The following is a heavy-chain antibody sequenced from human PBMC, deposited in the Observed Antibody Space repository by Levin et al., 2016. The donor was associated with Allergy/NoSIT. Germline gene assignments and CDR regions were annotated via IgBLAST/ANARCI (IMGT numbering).Heavy chain of an antibody. Sequence: ASVKVSCKASGYTFPSYGISWVRQAPGQGLEWMGRISGYNGNTDYAQKLQGRVTMTTDTSTTTAYMELRSLRSDDTAVYFCARYGSGNWYYFDYWGQGTLVTVSS. CDR2: ISGYNGNT. V-gene: IGHV1-18*01. D-gene: IGHD1-20*01. CDR1: GYTFPSYG. J-gene: IGHJ4*02. CDR3: ARYGSGNWYYFDY.